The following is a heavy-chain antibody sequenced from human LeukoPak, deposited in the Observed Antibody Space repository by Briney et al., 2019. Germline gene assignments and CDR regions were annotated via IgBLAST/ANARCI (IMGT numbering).Heavy chain of an antibody. V-gene: IGHV4-39*01. J-gene: IGHJ4*02. CDR1: GGSISSSSYY. CDR2: IYYSGST. D-gene: IGHD4-17*01. Sequence: SETLSLTCTVSGGSISSSSYYWGWIRQPPGKGLEWIGSIYYSGSTYYNPPLKSRVTMSVDTSKNQFSLNLSSVTAADTAVYYCARGGYGDLYYFDYWGQGTLVTVSS. CDR3: ARGGYGDLYYFDY.